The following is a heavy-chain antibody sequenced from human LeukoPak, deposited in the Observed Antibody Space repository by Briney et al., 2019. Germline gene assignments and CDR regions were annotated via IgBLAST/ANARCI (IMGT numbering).Heavy chain of an antibody. CDR1: GFTFSNAW. CDR2: IKQDGSEK. V-gene: IGHV3-7*01. D-gene: IGHD3-16*01. J-gene: IGHJ4*02. Sequence: PGGSLRLSCAAPGFTFSNAWMSWVRQAPGKGLEWVANIKQDGSEKYYVDSVKGRFTISRDNAKNSLHLQMNSLRAEDTAVYYCARGLWADYWGQGTLVTVSS. CDR3: ARGLWADY.